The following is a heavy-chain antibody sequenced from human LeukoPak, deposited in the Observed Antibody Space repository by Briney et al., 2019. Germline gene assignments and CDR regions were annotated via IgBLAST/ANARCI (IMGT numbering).Heavy chain of an antibody. CDR2: IKQDGSEK. D-gene: IGHD2-8*02. CDR3: ARDVRDVTGNYFDY. J-gene: IGHJ4*02. Sequence: GGSLRLSCAASGSTFSSYWMSWVRQAPGKGLQWVANIKQDGSEKYYVDSVKGRFTISRDNAKNSLYLQMNSLRAEDTAVYYCARDVRDVTGNYFDYWGQGTLVTVSS. V-gene: IGHV3-7*01. CDR1: GSTFSSYW.